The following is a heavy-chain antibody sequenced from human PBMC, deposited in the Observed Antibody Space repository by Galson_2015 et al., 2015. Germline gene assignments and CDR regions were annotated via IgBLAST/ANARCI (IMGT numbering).Heavy chain of an antibody. CDR1: GFTFSSYA. Sequence: FLRLSCAASGFTFSSYAMSWVRQAPGKGLEWVSAISGSGGSTYYADPVKGRFTISRDNSKNTLYLQMNSLRAEDTAVYYCARHTLHGSGSPYYYYYGMDVWGQGTTVTVSS. D-gene: IGHD3-10*01. CDR3: ARHTLHGSGSPYYYYYGMDV. J-gene: IGHJ6*02. V-gene: IGHV3-23*01. CDR2: ISGSGGST.